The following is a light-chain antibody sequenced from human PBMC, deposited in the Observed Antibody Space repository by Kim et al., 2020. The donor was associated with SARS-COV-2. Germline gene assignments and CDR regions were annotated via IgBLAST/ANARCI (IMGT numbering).Light chain of an antibody. CDR1: SSNVGLHF. CDR2: NDH. J-gene: IGLJ3*02. V-gene: IGLV1-44*01. CDR3: ATWDVSLNGWV. Sequence: GQRVTISSSGSSSNVGLHFVNWYQRLPGTAPKVFIYNDHQRPSGVPDRFSGSRSGTSASLAISGLQSEDEADYYCATWDVSLNGWVFGGGTQLTVL.